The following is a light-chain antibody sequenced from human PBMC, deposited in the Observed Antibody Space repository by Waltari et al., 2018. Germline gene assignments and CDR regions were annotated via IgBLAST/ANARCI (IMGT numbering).Light chain of an antibody. Sequence: EIVLTQSPATLSLSPGEGATLSCRASQSVSSSLAWYQQRPGQAPRLLIYDTSNRVTDIPARFSGSGSGTDFTLTISSLEPEDFAVYYCQQRSNWPLTFGGGTKVEIK. V-gene: IGKV3-11*01. CDR3: QQRSNWPLT. CDR1: QSVSSS. J-gene: IGKJ4*01. CDR2: DTS.